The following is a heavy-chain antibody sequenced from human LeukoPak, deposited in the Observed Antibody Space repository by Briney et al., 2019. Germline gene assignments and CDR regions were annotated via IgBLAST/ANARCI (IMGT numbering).Heavy chain of an antibody. CDR1: GYTFTGYY. J-gene: IGHJ6*02. V-gene: IGHV1-2*02. D-gene: IGHD2-2*01. Sequence: ASVKVSCKASGYTFTGYYMHWVRQAPGQGLEWMGWINPNSGGTNYAQKFQGRVTMTRDTSISTAYMELSRLRSDDTAVYYCARDCSSTSRYPLYYYYYGMDVWGQGTTVTVSS. CDR2: INPNSGGT. CDR3: ARDCSSTSRYPLYYYYYGMDV.